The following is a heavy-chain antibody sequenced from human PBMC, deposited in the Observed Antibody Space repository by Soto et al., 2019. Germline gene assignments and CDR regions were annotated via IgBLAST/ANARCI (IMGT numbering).Heavy chain of an antibody. CDR3: ARDLGSVRGVIIHYYGMDV. J-gene: IGHJ6*02. D-gene: IGHD3-10*01. Sequence: ASVKVSCKASGYTFTSYGISWVRQAPGQGLEWMGWISAYNGNTNYAQKLQGRVTMTTDTSTSTAYMELRSLRSDDTAVYYCARDLGSVRGVIIHYYGMDVWGQGTTVTVSS. CDR2: ISAYNGNT. CDR1: GYTFTSYG. V-gene: IGHV1-18*01.